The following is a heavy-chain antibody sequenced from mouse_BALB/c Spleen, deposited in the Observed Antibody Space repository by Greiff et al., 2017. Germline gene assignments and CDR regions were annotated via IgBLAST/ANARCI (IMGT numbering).Heavy chain of an antibody. J-gene: IGHJ4*01. V-gene: IGHV1S81*02. Sequence: QVHVKQSGAELVKPGASVKLSCKASGYTFTSYYMYWVKQRPGQGLEWIGEINPSNGGTNFNEKFKSKATLTVDKSSSTAYMQLSSLTSEDSAVYYCTRDEGYAMDYWGQGTSVTVSS. CDR3: TRDEGYAMDY. CDR2: INPSNGGT. CDR1: GYTFTSYY.